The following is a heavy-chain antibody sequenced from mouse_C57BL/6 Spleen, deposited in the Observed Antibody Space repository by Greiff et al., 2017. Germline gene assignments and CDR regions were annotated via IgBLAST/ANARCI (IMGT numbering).Heavy chain of an antibody. V-gene: IGHV14-2*01. CDR1: GFNIKDYY. J-gene: IGHJ4*01. Sequence: VQLQQSGAELVKPGASVKLSCTASGFNIKDYYMHWVKQRTEQGLAWIGRIDPEDGETKYAPKFQGKAPITVDTSSNTSYMQLSSLTSEDTAVYYCARGENYYGSSLYALDYWGQGTSVTVSS. CDR3: ARGENYYGSSLYALDY. D-gene: IGHD1-1*01. CDR2: IDPEDGET.